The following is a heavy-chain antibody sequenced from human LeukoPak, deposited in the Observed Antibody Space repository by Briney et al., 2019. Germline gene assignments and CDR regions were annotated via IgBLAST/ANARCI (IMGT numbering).Heavy chain of an antibody. CDR2: ISYDGSDK. J-gene: IGHJ4*02. Sequence: GGSLRLSCAPSGFTFSNYAMHWVRQAPGKGLEWLAIISYDGSDKYFADSVKGRFTISRDNSKNTLYLQMNSLRAEDTAVYYCAKDAPTAYFDSWGQGTLVTVSS. V-gene: IGHV3-30*04. D-gene: IGHD5-18*01. CDR3: AKDAPTAYFDS. CDR1: GFTFSNYA.